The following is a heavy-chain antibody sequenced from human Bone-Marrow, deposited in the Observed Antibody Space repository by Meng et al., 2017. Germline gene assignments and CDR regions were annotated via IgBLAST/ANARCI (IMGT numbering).Heavy chain of an antibody. J-gene: IGHJ4*02. D-gene: IGHD7-27*01. CDR3: AKVNWGGARV. Sequence: GGSLRLSCVASGFTFSSYPLSWVRQAPGKGLEWVSAISGGSEDTHYADSVKGRFAISRDNSKNTLYLQINSLRAEDTAIYYCAKVNWGGARVWGQGTLVTVSS. CDR2: ISGGSEDT. CDR1: GFTFSSYP. V-gene: IGHV3-23*01.